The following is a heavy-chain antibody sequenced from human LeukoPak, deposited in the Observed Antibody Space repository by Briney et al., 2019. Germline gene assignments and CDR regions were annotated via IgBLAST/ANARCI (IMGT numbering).Heavy chain of an antibody. Sequence: PGGSLRLSCTASGLSLNNYAMSSVPQSPGQGLEWVSFIYSDNTHYSDSVKGRFTISRDNSKNTLYLQMNSLRAEDTAVYYCATRAGAYSHPNVSGGQGTLVTVSS. CDR2: IYSDNT. J-gene: IGHJ4*02. CDR3: ATRAGAYSHPNVS. D-gene: IGHD4/OR15-4a*01. CDR1: GLSLNNYA. V-gene: IGHV3-53*01.